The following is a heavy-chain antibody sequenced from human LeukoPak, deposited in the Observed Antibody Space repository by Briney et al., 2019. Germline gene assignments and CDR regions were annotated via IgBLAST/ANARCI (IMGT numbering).Heavy chain of an antibody. CDR2: IKPDGTTK. V-gene: IGHV3-7*03. D-gene: IGHD6-13*01. CDR1: GFPFSSYS. CDR3: ARSIPYGTTWYGRSDY. Sequence: LSGGSLRLSCAASGFPFSSYSMTWVRQAPGKGLEWVANIKPDGTTKFYVDSVKGRFTIPRDNALNSLYLQMNSLRAEDTAIYYCARSIPYGTTWYGRSDYWGQGTLVTVSS. J-gene: IGHJ4*02.